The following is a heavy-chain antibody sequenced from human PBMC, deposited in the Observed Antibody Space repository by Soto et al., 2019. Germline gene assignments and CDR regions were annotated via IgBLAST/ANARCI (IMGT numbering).Heavy chain of an antibody. J-gene: IGHJ3*02. V-gene: IGHV1-69*13. CDR3: ARGTTVAGLNYYDSSGYYLDAFDI. CDR2: IIPIFGTA. Sequence: ASVKVSCKASGGTFSSYAISWVRQAPGQGLEWMGGIIPIFGTANYAQKFQGRVTITADESTSTAYMELSSLRSEDTAVYYCARGTTVAGLNYYDSSGYYLDAFDIWGQGTMVTVSS. CDR1: GGTFSSYA. D-gene: IGHD3-22*01.